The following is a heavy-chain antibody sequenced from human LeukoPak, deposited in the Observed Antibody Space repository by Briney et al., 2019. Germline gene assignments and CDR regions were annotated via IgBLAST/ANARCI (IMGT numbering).Heavy chain of an antibody. CDR1: GFSVSGYG. D-gene: IGHD2-8*01. CDR3: ARDGPVLMSKLDP. V-gene: IGHV3-33*01. J-gene: IGHJ5*02. CDR2: IRFDGISE. Sequence: GGSLRLSCAASGFSVSGYGLHWVRQAPGKGLEWVAAIRFDGISEFYADSVKGRFTISRDNSRNTLDLQMNTLRVEDTALYYCARDGPVLMSKLDPWGQGTLVTVSS.